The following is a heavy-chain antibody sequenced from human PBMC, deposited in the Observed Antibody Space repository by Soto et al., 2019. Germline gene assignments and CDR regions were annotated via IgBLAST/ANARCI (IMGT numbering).Heavy chain of an antibody. CDR3: ARSARWLQSRYFDL. D-gene: IGHD5-12*01. J-gene: IGHJ2*01. Sequence: EERLLESGGGLVKPGESLELSVVAFGLTFGDSTIYWVGQASGKGLGWVGHIRGDDDKYATSYVESVKGRFTISRDDATSTASLQMRSLKTEDTAVYYCARSARWLQSRYFDLWGRGTLVSVSS. CDR1: GLTFGDST. CDR2: IRGDDDKYAT. V-gene: IGHV3-73*02.